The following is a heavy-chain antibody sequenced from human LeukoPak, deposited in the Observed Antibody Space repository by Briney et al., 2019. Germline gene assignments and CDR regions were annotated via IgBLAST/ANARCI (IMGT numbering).Heavy chain of an antibody. J-gene: IGHJ4*02. Sequence: SETLSFTCTVSGGSISSYYWSWIRQPPGKGLEWIGYIYYSGSTNYNPSLKSRVTISVDTSKNQFSLKLSSVTAADTAVYYCARVGSSGWSQKYYFDYWGQGTLVTVSS. D-gene: IGHD6-19*01. CDR1: GGSISSYY. CDR3: ARVGSSGWSQKYYFDY. V-gene: IGHV4-59*01. CDR2: IYYSGST.